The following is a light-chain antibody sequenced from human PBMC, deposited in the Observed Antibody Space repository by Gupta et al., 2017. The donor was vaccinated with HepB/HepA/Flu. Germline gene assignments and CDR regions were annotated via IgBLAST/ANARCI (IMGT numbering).Light chain of an antibody. CDR3: QQRSNWPHT. CDR1: QRVSSY. Sequence: EIVLTQSPATLSLSPGERATLSCRASQRVSSYSAWYQQKPGQAPRLLIYDAFNRATGIPARFSASGSGTACTLTISSLEPEDFAVYYCQQRSNWPHTFGQGTRLEIK. CDR2: DAF. V-gene: IGKV3-11*01. J-gene: IGKJ5*01.